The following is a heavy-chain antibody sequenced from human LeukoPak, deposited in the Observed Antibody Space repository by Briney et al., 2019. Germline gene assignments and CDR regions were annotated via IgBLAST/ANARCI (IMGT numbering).Heavy chain of an antibody. CDR2: INSDGTST. J-gene: IGHJ5*02. CDR3: ARTLGVPSAFDP. V-gene: IGHV3-74*01. D-gene: IGHD2-2*01. Sequence: GGSLILSCAASGFTFSSFWMHWVRQAPGKGLLLLSRINSDGTSTTYADSVKGRFTISRDNAKNTVYLQMNSLRAEDTAVYYCARTLGVPSAFDPWGQGTLVTVSS. CDR1: GFTFSSFW.